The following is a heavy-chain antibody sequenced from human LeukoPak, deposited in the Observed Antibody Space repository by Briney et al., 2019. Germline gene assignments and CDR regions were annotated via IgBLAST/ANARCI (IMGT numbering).Heavy chain of an antibody. D-gene: IGHD6-19*01. V-gene: IGHV3-33*01. Sequence: PGGSLRLSCEASGFTFSNHGMHWVRQAPGKGLEWVALIWNGGSNKYYGDSVKGRYTISRDNTNNTIHLHMNSLRAEDTAMYYCARDFQWRPFDYWGQGTLVTVSS. J-gene: IGHJ4*02. CDR1: GFTFSNHG. CDR3: ARDFQWRPFDY. CDR2: IWNGGSNK.